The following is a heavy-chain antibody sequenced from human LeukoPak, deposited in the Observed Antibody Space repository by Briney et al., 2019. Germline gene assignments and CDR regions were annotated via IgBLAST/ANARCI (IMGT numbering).Heavy chain of an antibody. CDR3: AKSPGYSHGCLYYFVY. V-gene: IGHV3-23*01. CDR2: ISGSGGAT. CDR1: GFTFSSYA. Sequence: GGSLRLSCAASGFTFSSYAMSWVRQAPGKGLEWVSAISGSGGATYSADSVKGRFTISRDNSKNTLYLQMNSLRAEDTAVYYCAKSPGYSHGCLYYFVYWGQGTLVTVSS. J-gene: IGHJ4*02. D-gene: IGHD5-18*01.